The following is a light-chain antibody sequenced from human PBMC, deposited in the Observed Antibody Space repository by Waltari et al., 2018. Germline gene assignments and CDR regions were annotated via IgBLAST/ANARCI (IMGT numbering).Light chain of an antibody. CDR2: GAS. Sequence: EIVMTQSPATLSVSPGERATLSCRASQSVGSNVGWYQQKPGQAPRLLIYGASTRATGVPARFSDSGSGTEFTLTISSLQSEDFAVYYCQQYNNWPQTFGQGTKVEIK. CDR1: QSVGSN. J-gene: IGKJ1*01. CDR3: QQYNNWPQT. V-gene: IGKV3-15*01.